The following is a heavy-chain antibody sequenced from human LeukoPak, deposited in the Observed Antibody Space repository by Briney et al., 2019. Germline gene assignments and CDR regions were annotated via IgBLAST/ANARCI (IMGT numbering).Heavy chain of an antibody. CDR3: ARATSSWYGIAFDY. Sequence: ASVKVSCKASGYTFTGYYMHWVRQAPGQGLEWMGWINPNSGGTNYAQKFQGRVTMTRDTSISTAYMELSRLRSDDTAVYYCARATSSWYGIAFDYWGQGTLVTVTS. CDR1: GYTFTGYY. D-gene: IGHD6-13*01. CDR2: INPNSGGT. V-gene: IGHV1-2*02. J-gene: IGHJ4*02.